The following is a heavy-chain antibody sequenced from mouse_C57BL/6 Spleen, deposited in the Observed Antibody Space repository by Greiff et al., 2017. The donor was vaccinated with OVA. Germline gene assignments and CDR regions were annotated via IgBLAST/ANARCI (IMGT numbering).Heavy chain of an antibody. CDR3: TRDHYYGSSYGYAMDY. V-gene: IGHV5-9-1*02. Sequence: EVQGVESGEGLVKPGGSLKLSCAASGFTFSSYAMSWVRQTPEKRLEWVAYISSGGDYIYYADTVKGRFTISRDNARNTLYLQMSSLKSEDTAMYYCTRDHYYGSSYGYAMDYWGQGTSVTVSS. CDR1: GFTFSSYA. CDR2: ISSGGDYI. D-gene: IGHD1-1*01. J-gene: IGHJ4*01.